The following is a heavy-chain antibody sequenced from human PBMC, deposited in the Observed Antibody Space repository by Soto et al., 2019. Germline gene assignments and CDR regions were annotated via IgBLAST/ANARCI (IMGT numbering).Heavy chain of an antibody. CDR3: ARGSLPPLYGDHLYYFDY. V-gene: IGHV4-59*01. Sequence: QVQLQESGPGLVKPSETLSLTCTVSGASIGNYYWSWIRQPPGKGLEWIAYIYYSGSTNYNPSLKSRVSISVDMSKNQFSLKLSSVTAADTAVYYCARGSLPPLYGDHLYYFDYWGQGSLVTVSS. CDR1: GASIGNYY. D-gene: IGHD4-17*01. J-gene: IGHJ4*02. CDR2: IYYSGST.